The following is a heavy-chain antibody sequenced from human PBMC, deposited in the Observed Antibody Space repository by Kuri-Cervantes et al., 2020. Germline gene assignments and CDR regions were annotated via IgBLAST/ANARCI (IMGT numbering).Heavy chain of an antibody. CDR3: ARVRAVAGKRHYYYYYGMDV. CDR2: INHSGST. Sequence: SETLSLTCAVYGGSFSGYYWSWIRQPPGKGLEWIGEINHSGSTNYNPSLKSRVTISVDTSKNQFSLKLSSVTAADTAVYYCARVRAVAGKRHYYYYYGMDVWGQGTTVTV. CDR1: GGSFSGYY. D-gene: IGHD6-19*01. J-gene: IGHJ6*02. V-gene: IGHV4-34*01.